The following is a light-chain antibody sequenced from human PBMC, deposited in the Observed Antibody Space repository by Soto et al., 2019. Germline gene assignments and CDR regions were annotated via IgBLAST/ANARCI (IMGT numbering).Light chain of an antibody. J-gene: IGKJ1*01. CDR2: GAS. CDR3: QQYNNWPGT. V-gene: IGKV3-15*01. CDR1: QSVSSN. Sequence: EIVMTQSPATLSVSPGERATLSCRASQSVSSNLAWYQQNPGQAPRLLIYGASTRATGIPARFSGSGSGTEFTLTISSLQSEDFEVYYCQQYNNWPGTFGQGTKVEIK.